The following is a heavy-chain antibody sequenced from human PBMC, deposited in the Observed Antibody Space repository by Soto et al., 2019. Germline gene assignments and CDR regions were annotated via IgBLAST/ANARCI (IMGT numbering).Heavy chain of an antibody. CDR1: GFTFTNYW. D-gene: IGHD2-21*01. CDR3: ARGIPGHYGRDV. J-gene: IGHJ6*02. V-gene: IGHV3-74*01. CDR2: INGDGTTT. Sequence: EVQLVESGGGLVQPGGSLRLSCAASGFTFTNYWIHWVRQVPGKGLMWISRINGDGTTTNYADSVKGRFAISRDNARNTVYLQVSSLRVEDTALYYCARGIPGHYGRDVWGHGTTVTVSS.